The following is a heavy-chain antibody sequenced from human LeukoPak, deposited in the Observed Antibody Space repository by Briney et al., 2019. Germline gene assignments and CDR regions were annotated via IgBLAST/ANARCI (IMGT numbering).Heavy chain of an antibody. V-gene: IGHV3-9*01. CDR2: ITWNSAKI. J-gene: IGHJ4*02. Sequence: GRPLRLSCAASGLTFDDYAMHWVRQAPGKGLEWVSGITWNSAKIGYADSVKGRFTISRDNAKNSLYLQMNSLRAEDTALYYCHATYSLFDYWGQGTPVTVSS. CDR3: HATYSLFDY. CDR1: GLTFDDYA. D-gene: IGHD4-11*01.